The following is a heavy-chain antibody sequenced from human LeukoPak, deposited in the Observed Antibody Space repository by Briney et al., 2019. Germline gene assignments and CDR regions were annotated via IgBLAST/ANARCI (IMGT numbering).Heavy chain of an antibody. CDR3: ARGKLLDFDY. CDR1: GVSISSHY. D-gene: IGHD2-15*01. CDR2: IYYSGST. Sequence: SETLSLTCTVSGVSISSHYWSWLRQPPGKGLEWIGYIYYSGSTNYNPSLKSRVTISVDTSKNQFSLKLSSVTAADTAVYYCARGKLLDFDYWGQGTLVTVSS. J-gene: IGHJ4*02. V-gene: IGHV4-59*11.